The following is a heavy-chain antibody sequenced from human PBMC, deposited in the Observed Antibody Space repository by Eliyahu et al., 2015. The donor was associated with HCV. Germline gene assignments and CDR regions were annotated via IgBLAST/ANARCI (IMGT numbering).Heavy chain of an antibody. CDR1: GFSLTTSGVG. D-gene: IGHD2-8*01. J-gene: IGHJ6*02. Sequence: QITLKESGPALVKATQTLTLTCTFSGFSLTTSGVGVGWIRQPPGKALEWLALIYWDGDERYSPSLKSRLTITKDSSKNQVVLTLTNVDPGDTATYYCTHAITGALLYYYSNMDVWGQGTTVTVSS. CDR3: THAITGALLYYYSNMDV. V-gene: IGHV2-5*02. CDR2: IYWDGDE.